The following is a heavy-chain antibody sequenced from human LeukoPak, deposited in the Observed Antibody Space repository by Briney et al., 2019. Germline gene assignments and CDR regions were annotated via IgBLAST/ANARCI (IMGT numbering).Heavy chain of an antibody. CDR3: ASTYYDSSGLGK. J-gene: IGHJ4*02. V-gene: IGHV4-59*01. Sequence: SETLSLTCTVSGGSISSYYWSWVRQPPGKGLEWIGYIYYSGRTNYNPSLKSRVTISVDTSKNQFSLKLSSVTAADTAVYYCASTYYDSSGLGKWGQGTLVTVSS. CDR2: IYYSGRT. CDR1: GGSISSYY. D-gene: IGHD3-22*01.